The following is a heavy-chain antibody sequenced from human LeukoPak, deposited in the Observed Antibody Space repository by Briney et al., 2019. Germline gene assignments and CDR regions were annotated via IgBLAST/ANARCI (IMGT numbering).Heavy chain of an antibody. CDR2: IYNSGST. J-gene: IGHJ4*02. CDR3: ASQPYYESSGYYFY. CDR1: GDSIGNSGWS. Sequence: PSETLSLTCIVSGDSIGNSGWSWGWIRQPPGKGLEWIGSIYNSGSTFYNPSLKSRATISIDTSKNQFSLKLSSVTAADTAIYYCASQPYYESSGYYFYWGQGTLVTVSS. D-gene: IGHD3-22*01. V-gene: IGHV4-39*01.